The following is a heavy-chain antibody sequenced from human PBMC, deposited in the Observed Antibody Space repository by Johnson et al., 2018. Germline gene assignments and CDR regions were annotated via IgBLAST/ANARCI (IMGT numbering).Heavy chain of an antibody. CDR2: ISWDGGRR. J-gene: IGHJ6*02. CDR3: AKDRIRRWAGGLDV. D-gene: IGHD5-24*01. V-gene: IGHV3-43*02. CDR1: GFTVSSNY. Sequence: VQLVESGGGLVQPGGSLRLSCAASGFTVSSNYMRWVRQAPGKGLEWVSLISWDGGRRYYADSVQGRFTISRDNNKNSLYLQMNSLRTEDTALYFCAKDRIRRWAGGLDVWGQGTTVTVSS.